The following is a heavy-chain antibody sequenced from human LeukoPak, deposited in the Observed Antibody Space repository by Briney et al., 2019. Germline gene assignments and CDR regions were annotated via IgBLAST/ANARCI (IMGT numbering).Heavy chain of an antibody. D-gene: IGHD1-26*01. CDR1: GFTFSSSW. Sequence: PGGSLRLSCAASGFTFSSSWMSWVRQAPGKGLEWVANIKSDGSETYYVDSVKGRFTVSRDNAKNSLYLQMNSLRAEDTAVYYCARDGGRGVLDYWGQGTLVIVSS. CDR3: ARDGGRGVLDY. V-gene: IGHV3-7*01. CDR2: IKSDGSET. J-gene: IGHJ4*02.